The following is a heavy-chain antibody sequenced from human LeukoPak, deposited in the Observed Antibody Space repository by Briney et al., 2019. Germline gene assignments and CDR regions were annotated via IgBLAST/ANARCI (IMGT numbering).Heavy chain of an antibody. CDR1: GDSVSSSIAA. CDR2: TYYRSKWYN. V-gene: IGHV6-1*01. CDR3: AREGSEGYFDY. Sequence: SQTLSLTCAIYGDSVSSSIAAWSWIRQSPSRGLEWLVRTYYRSKWYNDYAVSVKRRITINPNTSKNQFSLQLNSMTSEDTAVYYCAREGSEGYFDYWGQGTLVTVSS. J-gene: IGHJ4*02.